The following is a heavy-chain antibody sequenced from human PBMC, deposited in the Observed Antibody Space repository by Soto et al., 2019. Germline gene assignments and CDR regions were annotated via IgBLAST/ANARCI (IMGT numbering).Heavy chain of an antibody. CDR2: INAGNGNT. Sequence: QVQLVQSGAEVKKPGASVKVSCKASGYTFTSYAMHWVRQAPGQRLEWMGWINAGNGNTKYSQKFQGRVTITRDTSASTAYMELSSLRSEDTAVYYCAGGGAILTGSPPGGYYYYVDVWGKGTTVTVSS. J-gene: IGHJ6*03. CDR1: GYTFTSYA. CDR3: AGGGAILTGSPPGGYYYYVDV. V-gene: IGHV1-3*01. D-gene: IGHD3-9*01.